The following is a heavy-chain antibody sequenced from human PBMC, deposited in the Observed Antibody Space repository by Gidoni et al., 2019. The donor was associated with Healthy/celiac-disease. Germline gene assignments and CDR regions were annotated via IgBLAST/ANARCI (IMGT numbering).Heavy chain of an antibody. Sequence: QVQLVQSGAEVQKPGSSVKVSCKASGSTFSSYAISWVRQAPGQGLEWMGGIIPIFGTANYAQKFQGRVTITADESTSTAYMELSSLRSEDTAVYYCARGSVVVAATYYYYGMDVWGKGTTVTVSS. CDR3: ARGSVVVAATYYYYGMDV. CDR2: IIPIFGTA. J-gene: IGHJ6*04. D-gene: IGHD2-15*01. V-gene: IGHV1-69*01. CDR1: GSTFSSYA.